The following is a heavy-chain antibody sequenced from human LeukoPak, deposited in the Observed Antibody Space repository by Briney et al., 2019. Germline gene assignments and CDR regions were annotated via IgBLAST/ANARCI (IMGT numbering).Heavy chain of an antibody. CDR1: GFTFSNYW. CDR3: VSFYETY. V-gene: IGHV3-7*01. J-gene: IGHJ4*02. Sequence: HPGGSLRLSCGASGFTFSNYWMSWVRQAPGKGLEWVINISQDGSGKNYADSVEGRFTISRDNAKNTVYLQMNNLRAEDTAVYYCVSFYETYWGRGTLVTVSS. D-gene: IGHD2/OR15-2a*01. CDR2: ISQDGSGK.